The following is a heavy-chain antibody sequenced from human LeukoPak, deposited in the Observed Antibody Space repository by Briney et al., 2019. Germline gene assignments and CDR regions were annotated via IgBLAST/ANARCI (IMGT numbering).Heavy chain of an antibody. V-gene: IGHV1-8*01. CDR2: MNPNSGNT. D-gene: IGHD6-13*01. CDR3: AREPPQGSCWDWFDP. J-gene: IGHJ5*02. Sequence: ASVKVSCKASGYTFTSYDINWVRQATGQGLEWMGWMNPNSGNTGYAQKFQGRVTMTRNTSISTAYMELGSLRSEDTAVYYCAREPPQGSCWDWFDPWGQGTLVTVSS. CDR1: GYTFTSYD.